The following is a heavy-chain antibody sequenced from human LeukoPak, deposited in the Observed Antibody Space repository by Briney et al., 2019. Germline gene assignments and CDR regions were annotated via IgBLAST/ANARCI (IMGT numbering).Heavy chain of an antibody. J-gene: IGHJ4*02. D-gene: IGHD6-13*01. V-gene: IGHV1-2*02. Sequence: ASVKVSCKASGHTFTGYYMHWVRLAPGEGLEWMGWINPNSGGTNYAQKFQGRVTMTRDTSASTAYMELSSLRSEDMAVYYCARGIAAAGHYYFDYWGQGTLVTVFS. CDR1: GHTFTGYY. CDR3: ARGIAAAGHYYFDY. CDR2: INPNSGGT.